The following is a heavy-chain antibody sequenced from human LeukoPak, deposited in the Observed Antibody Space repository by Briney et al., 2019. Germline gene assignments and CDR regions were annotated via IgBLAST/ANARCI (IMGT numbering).Heavy chain of an antibody. CDR2: INWNGGST. D-gene: IGHD3-3*01. CDR1: GFTFDDYG. V-gene: IGHV3-20*04. CDR3: ARGLYYDFWSGYYSHYYFDY. J-gene: IGHJ4*02. Sequence: GGSLRLSCAASGFTFDDYGMSWVRQAPGKGLEWVSGINWNGGSTGYADSVKGRFTISRDNAKNSLYLQMNSLRAEDTALYYCARGLYYDFWSGYYSHYYFDYWGQGTLVTVSS.